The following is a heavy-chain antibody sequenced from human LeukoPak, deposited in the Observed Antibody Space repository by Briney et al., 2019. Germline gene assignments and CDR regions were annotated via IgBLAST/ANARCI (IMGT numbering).Heavy chain of an antibody. D-gene: IGHD3-22*01. J-gene: IGHJ6*03. V-gene: IGHV1-2*02. Sequence: ASVKVSCKASGYTFTGYYMHWVRQAPGQGLEWMGWINPNSGGTNYAQKFQGRVTMTRDTSISTAYMELSRLRSDDTAVYYCATSATVVVVITKYYYYYMDVWGKGTTVTISS. CDR3: ATSATVVVVITKYYYYYMDV. CDR1: GYTFTGYY. CDR2: INPNSGGT.